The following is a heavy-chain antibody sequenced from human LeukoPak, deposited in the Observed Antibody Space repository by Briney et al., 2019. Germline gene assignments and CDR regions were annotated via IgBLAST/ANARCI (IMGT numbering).Heavy chain of an antibody. Sequence: SGGSLRLSCAASGFTFSSYWMSWVRQAPGKGLEWVANIKQDASEKYYVDSVKGRFTISRDNAKNSLYLQMNSLRAEDTAVYYCARGGSYCSSTRCYDTLGYFDLWGRGTLVTVSS. V-gene: IGHV3-7*02. D-gene: IGHD2-2*01. CDR1: GFTFSSYW. CDR3: ARGGSYCSSTRCYDTLGYFDL. CDR2: IKQDASEK. J-gene: IGHJ2*01.